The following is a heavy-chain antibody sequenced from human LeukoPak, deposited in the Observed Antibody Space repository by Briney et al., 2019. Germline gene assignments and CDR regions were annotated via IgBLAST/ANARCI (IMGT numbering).Heavy chain of an antibody. CDR2: IYSGGSI. CDR3: ARVQYSSNLYGMDV. D-gene: IGHD6-13*01. Sequence: GGSLRLSCAASGLTVSRNYMSWVRQAPGKGLEWVSIIYSGGSIYYADSVKGRFIISRDTSKNTLYLQMNSLRAEDTAVYYCARVQYSSNLYGMDVWGQGTTVTVSS. V-gene: IGHV3-66*01. CDR1: GLTVSRNY. J-gene: IGHJ6*02.